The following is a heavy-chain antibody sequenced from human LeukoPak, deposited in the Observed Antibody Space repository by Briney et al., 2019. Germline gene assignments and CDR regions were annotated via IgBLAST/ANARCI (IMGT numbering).Heavy chain of an antibody. J-gene: IGHJ4*02. D-gene: IGHD3-10*01. CDR3: ARSLISRGSGSYSSDY. CDR1: GFNLSSYW. CDR2: IKQDGSEK. V-gene: IGHV3-7*01. Sequence: PGGSLRLSCAASGFNLSSYWMSWVRQAPGKGLEWVANIKQDGSEKSYVDSVKGRFSISRDNAKNSLYLQMNSLRAEDTAVYYCARSLISRGSGSYSSDYWGQGTLVTVSS.